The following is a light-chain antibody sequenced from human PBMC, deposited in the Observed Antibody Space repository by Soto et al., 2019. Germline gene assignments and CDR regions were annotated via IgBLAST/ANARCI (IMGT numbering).Light chain of an antibody. V-gene: IGLV7-46*01. J-gene: IGLJ1*01. CDR1: TGAVTSAHY. CDR3: LLSYSGARPHV. CDR2: DTS. Sequence: QAMVTQEPSLTVSPGGTVTLTCGSSTGAVTSAHYPYWFQQKPGQAPRTLIYDTSNKYSWTPARFSGSLLGGKAALTLSGAQPEDEAEYYCLLSYSGARPHVFGSGTKVTVL.